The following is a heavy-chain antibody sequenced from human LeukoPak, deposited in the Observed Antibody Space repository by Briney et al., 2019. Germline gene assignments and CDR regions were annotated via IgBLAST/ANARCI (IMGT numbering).Heavy chain of an antibody. CDR1: GFTFDDYT. J-gene: IGHJ4*02. Sequence: GGSLRLSCAASGFTFDDYTMHWVRQAPGKGLEWVSLISWNGVSTYYADSVKGRFTISGDNSKNSLYLQVNSLRTEDTALYYCAKERGSSGYFDYWGQGTLVTVSS. CDR2: ISWNGVST. D-gene: IGHD6-6*01. CDR3: AKERGSSGYFDY. V-gene: IGHV3-43*01.